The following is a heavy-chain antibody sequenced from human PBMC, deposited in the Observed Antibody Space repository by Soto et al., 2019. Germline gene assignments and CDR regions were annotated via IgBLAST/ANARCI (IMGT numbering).Heavy chain of an antibody. CDR2: IHHSGST. V-gene: IGHV4-4*02. CDR1: GGSVSRDSW. Sequence: QVQLQESGPGLVKPWGTLSLTCGVSGGSVSRDSWWSWVRQPPGKGLEWIGEIHHSGSTNYSPSLKSRVTMSVDKSRNQFSLKLTSVTAADTAVYYCAENGSYDLVNWGQGTRVTVSS. D-gene: IGHD3-16*01. CDR3: AENGSYDLVN. J-gene: IGHJ4*02.